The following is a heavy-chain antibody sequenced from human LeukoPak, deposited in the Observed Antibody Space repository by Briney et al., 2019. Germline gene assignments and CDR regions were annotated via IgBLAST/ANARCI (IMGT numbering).Heavy chain of an antibody. CDR3: ARAPTSMEVTPISL. Sequence: ASVKVSCKASGNTFNSNYMHWVRQAPGQGLEWMGIINLSGGSTSYAQKFQGRVTMTRDTSTSTVYMGLSSLRSEDTAVYYCARAPTSMEVTPISLWGQGTLVTVSS. CDR1: GNTFNSNY. V-gene: IGHV1-46*02. CDR2: INLSGGST. D-gene: IGHD4-23*01. J-gene: IGHJ4*02.